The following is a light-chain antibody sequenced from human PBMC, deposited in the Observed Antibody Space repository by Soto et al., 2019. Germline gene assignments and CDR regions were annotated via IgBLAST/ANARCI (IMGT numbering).Light chain of an antibody. V-gene: IGKV1-39*01. CDR3: QQSFSTLWT. J-gene: IGKJ1*01. CDR2: AAS. Sequence: DIQMTQSPSSLSASVGDTVTITCQASQDISHYLNWYQQKPGKAPKLLIYAASSLQGGVPSRFSGSGSGTDFTLTISSLQPEDFATYYCQQSFSTLWTFGQGTKVDIK. CDR1: QDISHY.